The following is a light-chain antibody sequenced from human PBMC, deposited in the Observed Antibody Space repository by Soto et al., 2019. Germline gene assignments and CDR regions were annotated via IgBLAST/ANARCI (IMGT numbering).Light chain of an antibody. J-gene: IGLJ1*01. V-gene: IGLV2-18*02. CDR3: SSFTSSSTYV. CDR2: DVS. Sequence: QSVLTQPPSVSGSPGQSVAISCSGTSSAFGSYNRVSWYQQPPGTASKLMIYDVSNRPSGVPDRFSGSKSGNTASLTISGLQAEDEADYYCSSFTSSSTYVFGTGTKVTVL. CDR1: SSAFGSYNR.